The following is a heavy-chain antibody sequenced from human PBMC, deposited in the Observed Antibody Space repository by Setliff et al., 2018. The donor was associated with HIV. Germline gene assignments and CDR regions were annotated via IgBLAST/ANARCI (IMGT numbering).Heavy chain of an antibody. V-gene: IGHV4-34*01. CDR1: GGSLTGYF. J-gene: IGHJ5*01. D-gene: IGHD6-19*01. CDR2: VNRDGGA. CDR3: VGHPVTSGWLSLNWFDP. Sequence: SETLSLTCAVYGGSLTGYFWTWIRQSPGKGLEWVGQVNRDGGAHYNPSLRSRVTISIDTAKSQISLKVRSVTAADTAVYFCVGHPVTSGWLSLNWFDPWGQGILVTVSS.